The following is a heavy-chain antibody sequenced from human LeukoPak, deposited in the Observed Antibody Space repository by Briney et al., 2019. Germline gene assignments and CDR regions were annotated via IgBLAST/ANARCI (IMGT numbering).Heavy chain of an antibody. CDR1: GYSFTSYW. V-gene: IGHV5-51*01. CDR3: ARPASRGSNYNWFDP. D-gene: IGHD1-26*01. J-gene: IGHJ5*02. CDR2: IYPGDSDT. Sequence: GESLKISCTGSGYSFTSYWIGWVRQMPGKGLEWMGIIYPGDSDTRYSPSFQGQVTISADKSISTPYLQWSSLKASDTAMYYCARPASRGSNYNWFDPWGQGTLVTVSS.